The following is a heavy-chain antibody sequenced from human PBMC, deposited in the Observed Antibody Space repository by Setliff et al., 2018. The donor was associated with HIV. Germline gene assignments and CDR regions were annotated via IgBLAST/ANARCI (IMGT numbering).Heavy chain of an antibody. Sequence: PSETLSLTCAVSGYSISSGYYWGWIRQPPGKGLEWIGSMYHSGSTYYNPSLKSRVTIFVDTSKNQLSVKLSAVTAADTAVYYCARDLSHRTTGYYYGMDVWGQGTTVTVSS. CDR2: MYHSGST. D-gene: IGHD1-7*01. CDR3: ARDLSHRTTGYYYGMDV. CDR1: GYSISSGYY. V-gene: IGHV4-38-2*02. J-gene: IGHJ6*02.